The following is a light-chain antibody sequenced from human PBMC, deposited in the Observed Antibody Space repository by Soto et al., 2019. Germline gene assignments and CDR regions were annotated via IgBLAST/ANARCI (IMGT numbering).Light chain of an antibody. CDR3: SSYTSSSTLDVV. CDR1: SSDVGGYNY. J-gene: IGLJ2*01. Sequence: QSALTPPASVSGSPGQSITISCTGTSSDVGGYNYVSWYQQHPGKAPKLMIYDVSNRPSGVSNRFSGSKSGNTASLTISGRQAEDEADYYCSSYTSSSTLDVVFGGGTKLTVL. CDR2: DVS. V-gene: IGLV2-14*01.